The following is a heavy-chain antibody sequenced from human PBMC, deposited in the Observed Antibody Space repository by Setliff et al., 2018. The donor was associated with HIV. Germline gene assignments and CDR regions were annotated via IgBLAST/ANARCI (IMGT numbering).Heavy chain of an antibody. CDR1: GFTFSIYN. V-gene: IGHV3-48*02. Sequence: GGSLRLSCEASGFTFSIYNMNWVRQAPGKGLEWVSYISTSGSTIYYADSVKGRFTISRGNGKKSLYLQMDSLRDEDTAVYYCARVASGYDYGWLDPWGQGTLVTVS. CDR2: ISTSGSTI. D-gene: IGHD5-12*01. CDR3: ARVASGYDYGWLDP. J-gene: IGHJ5*02.